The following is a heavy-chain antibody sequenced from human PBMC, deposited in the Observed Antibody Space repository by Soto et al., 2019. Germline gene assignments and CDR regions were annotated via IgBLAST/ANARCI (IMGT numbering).Heavy chain of an antibody. D-gene: IGHD5-12*01. V-gene: IGHV1-69*01. CDR2: IIPIFGTA. Sequence: QVQLVQSGAEVKKPGSSVKVSCKASGGTFSSYAISWVRQVPGQGLEWMGGIIPIFGTANYAQKFEGRVTNSAVDSTSKGYVELSSLRSEDTAVYYCERRGSPVATIKVNLGPGSSYDYGGMDVWGQGTTVTVSS. J-gene: IGHJ6*02. CDR1: GGTFSSYA. CDR3: ERRGSPVATIKVNLGPGSSYDYGGMDV.